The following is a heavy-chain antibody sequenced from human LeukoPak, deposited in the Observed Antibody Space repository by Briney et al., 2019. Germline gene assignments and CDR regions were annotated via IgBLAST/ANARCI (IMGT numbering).Heavy chain of an antibody. CDR3: ARALVGAPAFDI. CDR1: GFTFSSYS. J-gene: IGHJ3*02. Sequence: GGSLRLSCAASGFTFSSYSMNWVRQAPGKGLEWVSSISSSSSYIYYADSVKGRFTISRDNAKNSLYLQMNSLRAEDTAVYYCARALVGAPAFDIWGQGTMVTVSS. D-gene: IGHD1-26*01. V-gene: IGHV3-21*01. CDR2: ISSSSSYI.